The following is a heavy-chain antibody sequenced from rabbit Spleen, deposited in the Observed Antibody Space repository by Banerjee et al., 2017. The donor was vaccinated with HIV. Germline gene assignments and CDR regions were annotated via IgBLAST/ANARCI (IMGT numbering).Heavy chain of an antibody. V-gene: IGHV1S45*01. CDR1: GFSFSNNYW. J-gene: IGHJ4*01. CDR3: ARDLAGVIGWNFGW. CDR2: MYAGSDAT. Sequence: QEQLVESGGGLVQPEGSLTLTCTASGFSFSNNYWTYWICWVRQAPGKGLEWIACMYAGSDATYNASWAKGRFTISKTSSTTVTLQMTSLTAADTATYFCARDLAGVIGWNFGWWGPGTLVTVS. D-gene: IGHD4-1*01.